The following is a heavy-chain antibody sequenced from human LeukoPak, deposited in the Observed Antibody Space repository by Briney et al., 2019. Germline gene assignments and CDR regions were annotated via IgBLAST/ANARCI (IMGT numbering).Heavy chain of an antibody. CDR1: GFTFSSYW. J-gene: IGHJ5*02. CDR3: AREYLRSSTSLS. D-gene: IGHD2-2*01. CDR2: INTDGSST. Sequence: GGSLRLSCAASGFTFSSYWMHWVRQAPGEGLVWVSRINTDGSSTTYADSVKGRFTISRDNAKNTLYLQMNSLRAEDTAVYYCAREYLRSSTSLSWGQGTLVTVSS. V-gene: IGHV3-74*01.